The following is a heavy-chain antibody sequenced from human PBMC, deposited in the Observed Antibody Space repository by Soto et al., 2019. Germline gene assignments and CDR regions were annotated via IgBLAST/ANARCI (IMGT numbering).Heavy chain of an antibody. CDR2: INHSGST. CDR3: ARVRYKGSIEVANKVFDY. CDR1: GGSFSGYY. Sequence: SETLSLTCAVYGGSFSGYYWSWIRQPPGKGLEWIGEINHSGSTNYNPSLKSRVTISVDTSKNQFSLKLSSVTAADTAVYYCARVRYKGSIEVANKVFDYWGQGTLVTVCS. D-gene: IGHD6-19*01. V-gene: IGHV4-34*01. J-gene: IGHJ4*02.